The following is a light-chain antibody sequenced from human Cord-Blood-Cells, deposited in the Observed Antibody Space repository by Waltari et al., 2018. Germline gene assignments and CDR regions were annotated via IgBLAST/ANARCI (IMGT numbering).Light chain of an antibody. CDR1: SSDVGGYND. V-gene: IGLV2-14*03. CDR2: DVS. Sequence: QSALTQPPSVSGSPGQSITISCTGTSSDVGGYNDVSWDQQHTGKAPKLMIYDVSNPASGCYNRFAGSKSGKTGSLTISGLRAEDEAHYYCIYYTSSSTWVFGGGTKLTVL. CDR3: IYYTSSSTWV. J-gene: IGLJ3*02.